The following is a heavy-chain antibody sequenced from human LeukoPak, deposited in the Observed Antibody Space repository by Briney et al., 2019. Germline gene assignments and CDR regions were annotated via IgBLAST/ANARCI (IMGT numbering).Heavy chain of an antibody. D-gene: IGHD2-2*01. CDR2: ISGSGGST. CDR1: GLTFSSNA. CDR3: AKGQKVVPAAAFDY. J-gene: IGHJ4*02. Sequence: GGSLRLSCAAYGLTFSSNAMGWVRQVPGKGLKWVSAISGSGGSTYYADSVKGRFTISRDNSKNTLYLQMNSLRAEDTAVYYCAKGQKVVPAAAFDYWGRGTLVTVSS. V-gene: IGHV3-23*01.